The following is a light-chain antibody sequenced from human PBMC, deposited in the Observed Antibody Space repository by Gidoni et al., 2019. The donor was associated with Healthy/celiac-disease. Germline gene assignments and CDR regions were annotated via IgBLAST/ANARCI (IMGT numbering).Light chain of an antibody. Sequence: AIRMTQSPSSFSASTGDRVTITCRASQGISSHLAWYQQNPGKAPKLLIYAASTLQSGVPSRFSGSGSGTDFTLTISCLQSEDFATYYCQQYYSYPWTFGQGTKVEIK. J-gene: IGKJ1*01. CDR3: QQYYSYPWT. V-gene: IGKV1-8*01. CDR2: AAS. CDR1: QGISSH.